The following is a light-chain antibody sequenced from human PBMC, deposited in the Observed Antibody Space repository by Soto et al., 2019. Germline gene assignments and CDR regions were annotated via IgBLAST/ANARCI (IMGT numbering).Light chain of an antibody. V-gene: IGLV2-14*03. J-gene: IGLJ1*01. CDR2: DVS. CDR3: SSFRSSSTSYV. CDR1: SSDIGDSNY. Sequence: QSALTQPASVSGSPGQSITISCTGTSSDIGDSNYVSWYQQHPGKAPKLVIYDVSNRPSGVSNRFSGSKSANTASLTISGFQSEDEADYYCSSFRSSSTSYVFGTGTKVTVL.